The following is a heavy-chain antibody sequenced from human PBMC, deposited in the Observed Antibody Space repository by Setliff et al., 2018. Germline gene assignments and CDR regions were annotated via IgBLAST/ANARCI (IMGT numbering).Heavy chain of an antibody. CDR3: GRGFSRIEGWGNWFDP. D-gene: IGHD2-15*01. V-gene: IGHV4-39*01. CDR1: GGSVSNSGFF. Sequence: PSETLSLTCTVSGGSVSNSGFFWGWLRQAPGKGLEWIGNIYDSGSSNYNASPKSRLIITRDTSKNQISLKLTSVTAADTAVYYCGRGFSRIEGWGNWFDPWGQEILVTVSS. CDR2: IYDSGSS. J-gene: IGHJ5*02.